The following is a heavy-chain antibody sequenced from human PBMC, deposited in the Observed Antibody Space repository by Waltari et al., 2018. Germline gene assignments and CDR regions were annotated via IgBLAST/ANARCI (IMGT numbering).Heavy chain of an antibody. J-gene: IGHJ4*02. V-gene: IGHV3-21*04. D-gene: IGHD3-9*01. CDR1: GFTFSSYS. CDR3: ARVNYDILTGYDY. CDR2: ISSSSSYI. Sequence: EVQLVESGGGLVKPGGSLRLSCAASGFTFSSYSMNWVRQAPGKGLEWVSSISSSSSYIYYADSVKGRFTISRDNAKNSLYLQMNSLRAEDTAVYYCARVNYDILTGYDYWGQGTLVTVSS.